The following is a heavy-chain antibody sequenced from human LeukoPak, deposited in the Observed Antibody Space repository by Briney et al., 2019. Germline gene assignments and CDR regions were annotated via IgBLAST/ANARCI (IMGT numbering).Heavy chain of an antibody. J-gene: IGHJ5*02. CDR1: GFTFSSYW. D-gene: IGHD2-2*01. CDR2: IKQNGSEK. CDR3: ARDDCSSISCYHNWFDP. Sequence: GGSLRLSCAASGFTFSSYWMSWVRQAPGKGLEWVANIKQNGSEKYYVDSVKGRSTISRDNAKNSLYLQLNSLRAEDTAVYYCARDDCSSISCYHNWFDPWGQGTLVTVSS. V-gene: IGHV3-7*01.